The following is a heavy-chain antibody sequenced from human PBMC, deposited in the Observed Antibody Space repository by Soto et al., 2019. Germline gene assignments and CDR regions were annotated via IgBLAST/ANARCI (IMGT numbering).Heavy chain of an antibody. CDR2: IYHSGST. D-gene: IGHD2-8*01. CDR1: GGSISSSNW. CDR3: ARAKRYCTNGVCYSFDY. V-gene: IGHV4-4*02. J-gene: IGHJ4*02. Sequence: SETLSLTCAVSGGSISSSNWWSWVRQPPGKGLEWIGEIYHSGSTNYNPSLKRRVTISVDKSKNQFSLKLSSVTAADTAVYYCARAKRYCTNGVCYSFDYWGQGTLVTVSS.